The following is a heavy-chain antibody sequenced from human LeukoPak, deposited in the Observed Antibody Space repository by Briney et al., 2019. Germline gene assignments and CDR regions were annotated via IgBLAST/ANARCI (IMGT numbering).Heavy chain of an antibody. Sequence: ASVKVSCKASGYIFTNYGISWVRQAPGQVLEWMGWISAYNGNTKYAQKFQGRVTVTTDIPTTTAYMELRSLRSDDTAIYYCVRDKCSGITCYSLDPWGQGTLVTVSS. J-gene: IGHJ5*02. CDR2: ISAYNGNT. V-gene: IGHV1-18*01. D-gene: IGHD2-15*01. CDR3: VRDKCSGITCYSLDP. CDR1: GYIFTNYG.